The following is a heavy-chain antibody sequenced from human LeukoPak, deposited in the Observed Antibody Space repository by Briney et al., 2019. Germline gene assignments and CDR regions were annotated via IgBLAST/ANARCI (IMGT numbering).Heavy chain of an antibody. D-gene: IGHD3-16*01. J-gene: IGHJ4*02. V-gene: IGHV3-23*01. CDR2: ISGSGGST. CDR3: APELYYFDY. Sequence: PGGSLRLSCAASGFSFSSYAMSWVRQAPGKGLEWVSAISGSGGSTYYADSVKGRFTISRDNAKNSLFLQMNSLRAEDTAVYYCAPELYYFDYWGQGTLVTVSS. CDR1: GFSFSSYA.